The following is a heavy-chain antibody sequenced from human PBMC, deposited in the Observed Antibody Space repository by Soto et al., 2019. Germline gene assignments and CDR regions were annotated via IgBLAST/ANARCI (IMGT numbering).Heavy chain of an antibody. D-gene: IGHD3-10*01. Sequence: GGSLRLSCAASGFTFDDSAMHWVRQAPGKGLEWASGISWNSGFVAYADSVKGRFTISRDNAKNSLYLQMNSLRPEDTAFYYCAKTLSLYNSCFDSWGLGALVTVSS. V-gene: IGHV3-9*01. CDR2: ISWNSGFV. J-gene: IGHJ4*02. CDR3: AKTLSLYNSCFDS. CDR1: GFTFDDSA.